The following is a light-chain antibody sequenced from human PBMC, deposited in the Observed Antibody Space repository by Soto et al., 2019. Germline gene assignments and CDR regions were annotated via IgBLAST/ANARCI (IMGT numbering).Light chain of an antibody. J-gene: IGLJ3*02. CDR1: SSDIGSYNL. CDR3: CSYARSNPFWV. V-gene: IGLV2-23*02. Sequence: QSVLTQPASVSGSPGQSITISCTGTSSDIGSYNLVSWYQHHPGKAPQLIIYEVTKRPSGVSGHFSDSKSGNTASLTISGLQAEDEADYYCCSYARSNPFWVFGGGTKLTVL. CDR2: EVT.